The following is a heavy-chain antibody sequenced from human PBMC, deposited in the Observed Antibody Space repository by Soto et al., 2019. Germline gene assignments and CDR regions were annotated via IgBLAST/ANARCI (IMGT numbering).Heavy chain of an antibody. CDR3: AREGKVVVTEADRYNWFDP. J-gene: IGHJ5*02. CDR1: GGTFSSYA. V-gene: IGHV1-69*01. Sequence: QVQLVQSGAEVKKPGSSVKVSCKASGGTFSSYAISWVRQAPGQGLEWMGGIIPIFGTANYAQKFQGRVTITADESTSTAYMELSSLRSEDTAVYYCAREGKVVVTEADRYNWFDPWGQGTLVTVSS. D-gene: IGHD2-21*02. CDR2: IIPIFGTA.